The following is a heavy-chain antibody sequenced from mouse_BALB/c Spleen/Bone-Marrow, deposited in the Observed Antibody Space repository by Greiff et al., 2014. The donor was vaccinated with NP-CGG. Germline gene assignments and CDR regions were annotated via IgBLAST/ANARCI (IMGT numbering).Heavy chain of an antibody. CDR1: GFTFSGYA. Sequence: EVMLVESGGGLVKPGGSLKLSCAASGFTFSGYAMSWVRQTPEKRLEWVASISSGGSTFYPDSVKGRFTISRDNARNILYLQMSSLRSEDTAMYYCARRKTTILTTFYWYSDVWGAGTTVTVSS. D-gene: IGHD2-5*01. CDR2: ISSGGST. V-gene: IGHV5-6-5*01. CDR3: ARRKTTILTTFYWYSDV. J-gene: IGHJ1*01.